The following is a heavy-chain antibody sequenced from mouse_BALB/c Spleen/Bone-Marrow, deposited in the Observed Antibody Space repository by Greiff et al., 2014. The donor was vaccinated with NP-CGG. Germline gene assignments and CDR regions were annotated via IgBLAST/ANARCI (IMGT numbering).Heavy chain of an antibody. CDR2: INPSNGGT. V-gene: IGHV1S81*02. CDR1: GYSFTNYY. J-gene: IGHJ1*01. D-gene: IGHD1-1*01. Sequence: VQLQQSGAELVKPGASVKLSCKASGYSFTNYYMYWVKRRPGQGLEWIGEINPSNGGTNFNEKFKNKATLTVDKSSGTAYMQLSSLTSEDSAVYCCTRSNYGYWYFDVWGAGTTVTVSS. CDR3: TRSNYGYWYFDV.